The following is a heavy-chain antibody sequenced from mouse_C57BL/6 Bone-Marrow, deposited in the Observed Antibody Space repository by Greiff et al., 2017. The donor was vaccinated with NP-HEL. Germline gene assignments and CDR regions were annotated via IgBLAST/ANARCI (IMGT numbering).Heavy chain of an antibody. CDR3: AREGYYVYFDV. D-gene: IGHD2-3*01. V-gene: IGHV3-6*01. CDR1: GYSITSGYY. J-gene: IGHJ1*03. Sequence: EVQLQESGPGLVKPSQSLSLTCSVTGYSITSGYYWNWIRQFPGNKLEWMGYISYDGSNNYNPSLKNRISITRDTSKNQFFLKLNSVTTEDTATYYCAREGYYVYFDVWGTGTTVTVSS. CDR2: ISYDGSN.